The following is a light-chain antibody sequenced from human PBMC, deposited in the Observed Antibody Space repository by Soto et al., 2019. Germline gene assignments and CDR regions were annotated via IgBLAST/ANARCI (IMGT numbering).Light chain of an antibody. CDR1: EGISSW. Sequence: DIQMTQSPSTLSAFVGDRVTITCRASEGISSWLAWYQQKPGKAPKLLIYKASTLKSGVPSRFSGSGSGTEFTLTISSLQPEDFAVYYCQQYGSSITFGQGTRLEIK. V-gene: IGKV1-5*03. J-gene: IGKJ5*01. CDR3: QQYGSSIT. CDR2: KAS.